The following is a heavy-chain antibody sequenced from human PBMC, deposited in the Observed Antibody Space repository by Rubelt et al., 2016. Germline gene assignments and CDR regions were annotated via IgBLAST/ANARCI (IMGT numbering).Heavy chain of an antibody. D-gene: IGHD5-18*01. V-gene: IGHV4-34*01. Sequence: QVQLQQWGAGLLKPSETLSLTCAVYGGSFSGYYWSWIRQPPGKGLEWIGEINHSGSTNYNPSLKSRVTISVDTSKNQFSLKLSSVTAADTAVYYCASDRGYSYGDKIFDYWGQGTLVTVSS. CDR1: GGSFSGYY. CDR3: ASDRGYSYGDKIFDY. CDR2: INHSGST. J-gene: IGHJ4*02.